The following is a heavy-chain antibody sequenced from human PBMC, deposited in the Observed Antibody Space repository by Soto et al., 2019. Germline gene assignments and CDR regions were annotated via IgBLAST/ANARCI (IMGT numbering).Heavy chain of an antibody. J-gene: IGHJ4*02. D-gene: IGHD3-10*01. CDR1: GGSISSYY. Sequence: QVQLQESGPGLVKPSETLSLTCTVSGGSISSYYWSWIRQPPGKGLEWIGYIYYSGSTNYNPSLKSRVTISVDTSKNQFSLKLSSVTAADTAVYYCARHTYYYGSGSAPNWGQGTLVTVSS. V-gene: IGHV4-59*08. CDR3: ARHTYYYGSGSAPN. CDR2: IYYSGST.